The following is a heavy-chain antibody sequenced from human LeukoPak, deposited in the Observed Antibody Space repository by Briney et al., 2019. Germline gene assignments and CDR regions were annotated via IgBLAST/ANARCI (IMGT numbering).Heavy chain of an antibody. CDR3: ARFGAGKFDY. CDR1: GFTFSSYS. Sequence: GGXLRLSCAASGFTFSSYSMNWVRQAPGKGLEWVSSISSSSSYIYYADSVKGRFTISRDNAKNSLYLQMNSLRAEDTAVYYCARFGAGKFDYWGQGTLVTVSS. CDR2: ISSSSSYI. J-gene: IGHJ4*02. V-gene: IGHV3-21*01. D-gene: IGHD3-10*01.